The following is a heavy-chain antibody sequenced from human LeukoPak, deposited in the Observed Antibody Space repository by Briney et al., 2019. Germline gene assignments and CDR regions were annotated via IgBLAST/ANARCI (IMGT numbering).Heavy chain of an antibody. D-gene: IGHD4-17*01. CDR3: ATGITVTTGGFDP. CDR1: GGSVSSGSYY. J-gene: IGHJ5*02. Sequence: SETLSLTCTVSGGSVSSGSYYRSWIRQPPGKGLEWIEYIYYSGSTNYNPSLKSRVTISVDTSKNQFSLKLSSVTAADTAVYYCATGITVTTGGFDPWGQGTLVTVS. V-gene: IGHV4-61*01. CDR2: IYYSGST.